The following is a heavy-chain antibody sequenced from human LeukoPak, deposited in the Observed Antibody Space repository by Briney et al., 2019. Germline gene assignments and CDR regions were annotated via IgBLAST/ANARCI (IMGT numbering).Heavy chain of an antibody. CDR2: ISAYNGNT. V-gene: IGHV1-18*01. D-gene: IGHD3-22*01. CDR1: GYTFTSYG. Sequence: AASVKVSCKASGYTFTSYGISWVRQAPGQGLEWMGWISAYNGNTNYAQKLQGRVTMTTDTSTSTAYMELRSLRSDDTAVYYCARGYYDSSGYYPYWYFDLWGRGTLVTVSS. CDR3: ARGYYDSSGYYPYWYFDL. J-gene: IGHJ2*01.